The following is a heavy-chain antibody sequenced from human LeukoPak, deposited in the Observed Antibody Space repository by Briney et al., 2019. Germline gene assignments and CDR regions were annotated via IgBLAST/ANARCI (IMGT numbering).Heavy chain of an antibody. J-gene: IGHJ6*02. CDR2: INHSGST. CDR3: ARGEMAPYYYYGMDV. V-gene: IGHV4-34*01. D-gene: IGHD5-24*01. CDR1: GGSFSGYY. Sequence: PSETLSLTCAVYGGSFSGYYWSWIRQPPGKGLEWIGEINHSGSTNYNPSLKSRVTISVDTSKNQFSLKLSSVTAADTAVYYCARGEMAPYYYYGMDVWGQGTTVTVSS.